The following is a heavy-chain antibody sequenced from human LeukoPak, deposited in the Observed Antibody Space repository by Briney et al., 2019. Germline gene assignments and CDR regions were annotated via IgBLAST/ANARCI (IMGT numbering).Heavy chain of an antibody. D-gene: IGHD1-1*01. CDR2: LYTGGSA. CDR3: ARGYGDY. CDR1: GFTVSHYY. Sequence: QPGGSLRLSCAASGFTVSHYYMSWVRQAPGKGLEWVSLLYTGGSAYYSDSVKGRFTISRDKSKNSLYLQMNSLRAEDTAVYYCARGYGDYWGQGTLVTVSS. J-gene: IGHJ4*02. V-gene: IGHV3-66*02.